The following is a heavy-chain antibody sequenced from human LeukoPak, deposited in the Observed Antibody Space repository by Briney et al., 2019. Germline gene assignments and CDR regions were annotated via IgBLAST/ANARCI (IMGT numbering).Heavy chain of an antibody. Sequence: PSETLSLTCAVSGYSISSGYYWGWIRQPPGKGLEWIGSIYHSGSTYYNPSLKSRVTISVDTSKNQFSLKLSSVTAADTAVYYCARVLCFGELPPAGRLYYFDYWGQGTLVTVSS. V-gene: IGHV4-38-2*01. CDR2: IYHSGST. CDR1: GYSISSGYY. CDR3: ARVLCFGELPPAGRLYYFDY. D-gene: IGHD3-10*01. J-gene: IGHJ4*02.